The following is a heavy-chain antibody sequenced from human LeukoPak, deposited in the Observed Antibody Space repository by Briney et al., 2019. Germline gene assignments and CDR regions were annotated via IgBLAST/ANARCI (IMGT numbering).Heavy chain of an antibody. Sequence: PGRSLRLSCAASGFTFDDYAMLWVRQAPGKGLEWVSGISWNSGSIDYADSVKGRFTISRDNAKNSLYLQMNSLRAEDTAVYYCAREHIAVAGTGVFDYWGQGTLVTVSS. CDR2: ISWNSGSI. CDR1: GFTFDDYA. CDR3: AREHIAVAGTGVFDY. J-gene: IGHJ4*02. V-gene: IGHV3-9*01. D-gene: IGHD6-19*01.